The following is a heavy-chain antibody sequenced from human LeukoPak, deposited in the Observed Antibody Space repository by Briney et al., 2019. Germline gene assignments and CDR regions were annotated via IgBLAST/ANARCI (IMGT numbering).Heavy chain of an antibody. V-gene: IGHV3-20*04. CDR2: INWNGGST. CDR1: GFTFDDYG. CDR3: AGDQSMVINRLDY. D-gene: IGHD3-22*01. J-gene: IGHJ4*02. Sequence: GGSLRLSCAASGFTFDDYGMSWVRQAPGKGLEWVSGINWNGGSTDYAESVKGRFTISRDNSKTSLYLQMNSLRAEDTALYYCAGDQSMVINRLDYWGQGTLVTVSS.